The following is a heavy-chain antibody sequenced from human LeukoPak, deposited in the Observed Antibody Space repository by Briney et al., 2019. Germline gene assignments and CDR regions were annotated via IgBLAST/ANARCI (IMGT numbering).Heavy chain of an antibody. D-gene: IGHD3-22*01. Sequence: GGSLRLSCAVSGFAVSNNYMSWVRQAPGKGLEWVSVIYSDGGTYYADSVKGRFTISRDNSKNTLYLQMNSLRAEDTAVYYCAKGTYYYDSSGYSEIDYWGQGTLVTVSS. CDR3: AKGTYYYDSSGYSEIDY. CDR1: GFAVSNNY. V-gene: IGHV3-53*01. CDR2: IYSDGGT. J-gene: IGHJ4*02.